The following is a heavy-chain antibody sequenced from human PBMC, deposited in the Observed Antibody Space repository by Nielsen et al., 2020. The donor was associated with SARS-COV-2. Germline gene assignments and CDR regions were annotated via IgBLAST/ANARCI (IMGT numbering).Heavy chain of an antibody. D-gene: IGHD1-26*01. CDR3: AKAGSHSYFDH. CDR1: GFSFSTYA. V-gene: IGHV3-30*14. CDR2: MSYDGNIQ. J-gene: IGHJ4*02. Sequence: GESLKISCAASGFSFSTYAMHWVRQAPGKGLEWVAVMSYDGNIQYYADSVKGRFTISRDNFKNALYLQMNSLRAEDTAVYYCAKAGSHSYFDHWGQGTLVTVSS.